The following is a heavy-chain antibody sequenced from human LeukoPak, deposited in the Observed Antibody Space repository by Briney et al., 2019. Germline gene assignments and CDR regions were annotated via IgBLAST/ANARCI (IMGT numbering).Heavy chain of an antibody. CDR1: GGSISSYY. CDR3: ARTGDGYAIDY. Sequence: SETLSLTCTVSGGSISSYYWSWIRQPPGKGLEWIGYIYYSGSTNYNPSLKSRATISVDTSKNQFSLKLSSVTAADTAVYYCARTGDGYAIDYWGQGTLVTVSS. D-gene: IGHD5-24*01. CDR2: IYYSGST. V-gene: IGHV4-59*01. J-gene: IGHJ4*02.